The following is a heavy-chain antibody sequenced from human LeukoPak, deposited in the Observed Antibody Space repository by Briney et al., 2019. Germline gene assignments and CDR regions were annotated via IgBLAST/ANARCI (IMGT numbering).Heavy chain of an antibody. CDR3: ARGGVDDFRSGYRGPTRLAIYYFDY. Sequence: PSETLSLTCAVYGGSFSGYYWSWIRQPPGKGLEWIGEINHSGSTNYNPSLKSRVTISVDTSKNQFSLKLSSVTAADTAVYYCARGGVDDFRSGYRGPTRLAIYYFDYWGQGTLVNVSS. J-gene: IGHJ4*02. CDR2: INHSGST. CDR1: GGSFSGYY. D-gene: IGHD3-3*01. V-gene: IGHV4-34*01.